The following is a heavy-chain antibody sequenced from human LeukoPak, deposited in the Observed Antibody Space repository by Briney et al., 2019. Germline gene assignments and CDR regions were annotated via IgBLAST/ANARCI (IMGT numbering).Heavy chain of an antibody. D-gene: IGHD3-10*01. V-gene: IGHV3-23*01. Sequence: GGSLRLSCAASGFTFSSSAMNWVRQAPGRGLEWVSTISGSGDRTYYADSVKGRFTISRDNSKSTLFLQMNSLRAEDTAVYYCAKGYYGSGSYGWFDYWGQGTLVTVSS. CDR2: ISGSGDRT. J-gene: IGHJ4*02. CDR3: AKGYYGSGSYGWFDY. CDR1: GFTFSSSA.